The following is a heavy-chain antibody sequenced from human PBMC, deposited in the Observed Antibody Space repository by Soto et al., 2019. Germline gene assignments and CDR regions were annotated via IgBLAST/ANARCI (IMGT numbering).Heavy chain of an antibody. V-gene: IGHV3-23*01. CDR2: ISGSGGST. CDR3: ARDTYYYGSGSYLYYYGMDV. CDR1: GFTFSSYA. D-gene: IGHD3-10*01. Sequence: GGSLRLSCAASGFTFSSYAMSWVRQAPGKGLEWVSAISGSGGSTYYADSVKGRFTISRDNSKNTLYLQMNSLRAEDTAVYYCARDTYYYGSGSYLYYYGMDVWGQGTTVTVSS. J-gene: IGHJ6*02.